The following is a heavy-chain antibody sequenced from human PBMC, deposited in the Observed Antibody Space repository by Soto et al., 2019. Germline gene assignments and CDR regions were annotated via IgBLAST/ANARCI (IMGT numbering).Heavy chain of an antibody. CDR3: ARYAADDIVVVPAAMGYYYYYMDV. D-gene: IGHD2-2*01. Sequence: ASVQVSCKASGYTLTSNDINWVRQATGQGLEWMGWMNPNSGNTGYAQKFQGRVTMTRNTSISTAYMELSSLRSEDTAVYYCARYAADDIVVVPAAMGYYYYYMDVWGKGTTVTVSS. V-gene: IGHV1-8*01. CDR1: GYTLTSND. CDR2: MNPNSGNT. J-gene: IGHJ6*03.